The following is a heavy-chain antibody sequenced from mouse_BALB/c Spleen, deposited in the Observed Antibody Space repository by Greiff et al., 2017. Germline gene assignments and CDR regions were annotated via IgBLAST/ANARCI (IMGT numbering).Heavy chain of an antibody. D-gene: IGHD1-1*01. CDR2: IYPGDGDT. CDR3: ARSRSYYYGSSYGSYAMDY. V-gene: IGHV1-87*01. Sequence: VQLQQSGAELARPGASVKLSCKASGYTFTSYWMQWVKQRPGQGLEWIGAIYPGDGDTRYTQKFKGKATLTADKSSSTAYMQLSSLASEDSAVYYCARSRSYYYGSSYGSYAMDYWGQGTSVTVSS. J-gene: IGHJ4*01. CDR1: GYTFTSYW.